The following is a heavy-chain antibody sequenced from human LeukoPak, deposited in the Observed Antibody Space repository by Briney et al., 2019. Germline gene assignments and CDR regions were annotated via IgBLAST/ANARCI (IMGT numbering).Heavy chain of an antibody. CDR1: GFTFSSYT. V-gene: IGHV3-30-3*01. CDR2: TSYDGCNK. CDR3: ARDWGVDS. J-gene: IGHJ4*02. D-gene: IGHD3-16*01. Sequence: GGSLRLSCAVPGFTFSSYTMVWVGKAPGKGREWVAVTSYDGCNKYYADSVKGRFTISRDNSNNPLYLQMNSLRAEDTAVYYCARDWGVDSWGRGTLVTVSS.